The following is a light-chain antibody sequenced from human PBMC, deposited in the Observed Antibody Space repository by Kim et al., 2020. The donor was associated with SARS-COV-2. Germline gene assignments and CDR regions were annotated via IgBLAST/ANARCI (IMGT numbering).Light chain of an antibody. Sequence: EIVLTQSPATLSLSPGERAALSCRASQSVSSSYLAWYQQKPGQAPRLLIYGASSRATGIPDRFSGSGSGTDFTLTITRLEPDDFAVYYCQQYGTSPLTFGRGTKVE. CDR1: QSVSSSY. V-gene: IGKV3-20*01. CDR2: GAS. J-gene: IGKJ4*01. CDR3: QQYGTSPLT.